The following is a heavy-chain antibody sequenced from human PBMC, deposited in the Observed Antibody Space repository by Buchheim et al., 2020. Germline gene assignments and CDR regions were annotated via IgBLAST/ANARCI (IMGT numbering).Heavy chain of an antibody. Sequence: QVQLQESGPGLVKPSGTLSLTCAVSGGSISSPNWWTWVRQSPGKGLEWIGDISHRGNTHYNPSLKSRVTISLDKSKNQFSLKLNSVTAADTAMYYCARNSGPYNWFDPWGQGTL. CDR2: ISHRGNT. CDR1: GGSISSPNW. J-gene: IGHJ5*02. CDR3: ARNSGPYNWFDP. D-gene: IGHD2/OR15-2a*01. V-gene: IGHV4-4*02.